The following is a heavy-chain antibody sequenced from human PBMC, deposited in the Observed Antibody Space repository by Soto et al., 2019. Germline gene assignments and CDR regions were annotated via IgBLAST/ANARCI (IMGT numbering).Heavy chain of an antibody. Sequence: WASVKVSCKASGGTFSSYAISWVRQAPGQGLEWMGGIIPIFGTANYAQKFQGRVTITADESTSTAYMELSSLRSEDTAVYYCARFNSGYSGYDDYYYYGMDVWGQGTTVTVSS. CDR3: ARFNSGYSGYDDYYYYGMDV. D-gene: IGHD5-12*01. CDR1: GGTFSSYA. J-gene: IGHJ6*02. CDR2: IIPIFGTA. V-gene: IGHV1-69*13.